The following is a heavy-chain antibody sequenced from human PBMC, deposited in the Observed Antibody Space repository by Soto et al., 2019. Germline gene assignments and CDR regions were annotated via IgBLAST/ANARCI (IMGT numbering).Heavy chain of an antibody. CDR1: GYTFTSYY. CDR3: ARGYCTNGVCYNVDY. V-gene: IGHV1-46*01. J-gene: IGHJ4*02. CDR2: INPSGGST. Sequence: ASVKVSCKASGYTFTSYYMHWLRQAPGQGLEWMGIINPSGGSTSYARKFQGRVTMTRDTSTSTVYMELSSLRSEDTAVYYCARGYCTNGVCYNVDYWGQGTLVTVSS. D-gene: IGHD2-8*01.